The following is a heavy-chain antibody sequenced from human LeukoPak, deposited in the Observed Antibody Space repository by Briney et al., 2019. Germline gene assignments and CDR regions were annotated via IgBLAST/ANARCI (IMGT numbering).Heavy chain of an antibody. CDR1: GDSLTSGRYY. V-gene: IGHV4-61*09. CDR2: IYTSGTG. D-gene: IGHD6-13*01. Sequence: SETLSLTCTVSGDSLTSGRYYWSWIRQPAGKGLEWIGHIYTSGTGIYNPSLQRRVTISVDTSSNQFSLKVNSVTAADTAVYYCAREPMRHSKSPRYYFDDWGQGTLVTVSS. J-gene: IGHJ4*02. CDR3: AREPMRHSKSPRYYFDD.